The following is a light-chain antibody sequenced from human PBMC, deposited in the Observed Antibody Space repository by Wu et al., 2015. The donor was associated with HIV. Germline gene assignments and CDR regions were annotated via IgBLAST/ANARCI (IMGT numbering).Light chain of an antibody. V-gene: IGKV3D-20*02. Sequence: EIVLTQSPGTLSLSPGERATLSCRASQSVSSSYLAWYQQKPGQAPRLLIYGASSRATGIPDRFSGSGSGTDFTLTISRLEPEDFAVYYCQQRSNSYTFGQGTKLE. J-gene: IGKJ2*01. CDR1: QSVSSSY. CDR3: QQRSNSYT. CDR2: GAS.